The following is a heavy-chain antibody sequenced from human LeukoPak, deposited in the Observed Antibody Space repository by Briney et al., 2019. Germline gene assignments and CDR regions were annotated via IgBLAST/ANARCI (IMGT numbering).Heavy chain of an antibody. J-gene: IGHJ3*02. V-gene: IGHV3-66*01. CDR2: IYSGGTT. Sequence: GGSLRLACAASGFTVSSDYMSWVRQAPGKGLEWVSIIYSGGTTHYADSVKGRFTISRDNSKNTLYLQMNSLRAEDTAVYYCARGPYGSSGTPDAFDIWGQGTMVTVSS. CDR3: ARGPYGSSGTPDAFDI. D-gene: IGHD3-10*01. CDR1: GFTVSSDY.